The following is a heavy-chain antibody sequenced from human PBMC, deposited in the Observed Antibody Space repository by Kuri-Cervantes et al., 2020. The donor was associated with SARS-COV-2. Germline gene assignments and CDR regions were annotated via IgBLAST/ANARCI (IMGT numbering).Heavy chain of an antibody. J-gene: IGHJ6*02. Sequence: LSLTCAASGFTFSSYAMSWVRQAPGKGLEWVSAISGSGGSTYYADSVKGRFTTSRDNSKNTLYLQMNSLRAEDTAVYYCAKALPGVTIFGVVIMSEGENYYYGMDVWGQGTTVTVSS. D-gene: IGHD3-3*01. CDR1: GFTFSSYA. CDR3: AKALPGVTIFGVVIMSEGENYYYGMDV. CDR2: ISGSGGST. V-gene: IGHV3-23*01.